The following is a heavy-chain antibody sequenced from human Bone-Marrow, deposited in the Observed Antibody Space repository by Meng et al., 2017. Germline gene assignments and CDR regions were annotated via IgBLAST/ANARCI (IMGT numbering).Heavy chain of an antibody. CDR1: GFTFSSYS. D-gene: IGHD5-18*01. Sequence: LTRAASGFTFSSYSMNWVRQAPGKGREGVSYISSSSTIYYADSVKGRFTIYRDNAKNSLYLQMNRLRAEDTAVYYCARGPEVDTAMVRYYYYGMDVWGQGTTVTVSS. CDR3: ARGPEVDTAMVRYYYYGMDV. J-gene: IGHJ6*02. V-gene: IGHV3-48*04. CDR2: ISSSSTI.